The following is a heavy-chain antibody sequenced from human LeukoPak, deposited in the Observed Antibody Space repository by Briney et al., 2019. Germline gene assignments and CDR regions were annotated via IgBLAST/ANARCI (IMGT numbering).Heavy chain of an antibody. V-gene: IGHV1-18*01. D-gene: IGHD6-19*01. CDR3: ARDYSSGWPNFDY. CDR2: ISAYNGNT. CDR1: GYTFTTYG. Sequence: ASVTVSCTASGYTFTTYGITWVRQAPGQGLEWMGWISAYNGNTNYAQKLQGRVTMTTDTSTSTAYMELRSLRSDDTAVYYCARDYSSGWPNFDYWGQGTLVTVSS. J-gene: IGHJ4*02.